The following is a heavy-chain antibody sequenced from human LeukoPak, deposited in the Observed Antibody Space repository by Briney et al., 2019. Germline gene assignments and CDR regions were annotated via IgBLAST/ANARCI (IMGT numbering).Heavy chain of an antibody. V-gene: IGHV4-59*01. CDR1: GGSISGYY. J-gene: IGHJ6*03. CDR3: ARGKRGGYDYYYYYYMDV. Sequence: SGTLSLTCTVSGGSISGYYWSWIRQPPGKGLEWIGDIYYSGSTNYNPSLKSRVTISVDTSKNQFSLKLSSVTAADTAVYYCARGKRGGYDYYYYYYMDVWGKGTTVTVSS. D-gene: IGHD5-12*01. CDR2: IYYSGST.